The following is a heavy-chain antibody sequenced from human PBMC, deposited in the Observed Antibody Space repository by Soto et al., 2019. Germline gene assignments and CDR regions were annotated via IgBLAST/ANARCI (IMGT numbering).Heavy chain of an antibody. Sequence: GSLRLSCAASGFTFSSYSMNWVRQAPGKGLEWVSSISSSSSYIYYADSVKGRFTISRDNAKNSLYLQMNSLRAEDTAVYYCARDQYSSSDGYYGMDVWGQGTTVTVSS. J-gene: IGHJ6*02. CDR1: GFTFSSYS. D-gene: IGHD6-6*01. CDR3: ARDQYSSSDGYYGMDV. V-gene: IGHV3-21*01. CDR2: ISSSSSYI.